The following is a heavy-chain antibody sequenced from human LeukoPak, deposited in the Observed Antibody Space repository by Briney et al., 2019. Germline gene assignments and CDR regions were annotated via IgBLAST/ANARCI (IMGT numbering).Heavy chain of an antibody. CDR2: ISSSSSTI. D-gene: IGHD3-22*01. Sequence: GGSLRLSCAASGFTFSSYSMNRVRQAPGKGLEWVSYISSSSSTIYYADSVKGRFTISRDNAKNSLYLQMNSLRDEDTAVYYCARDYYDSSGYYYGGYWGQGTLVTVSS. V-gene: IGHV3-48*02. CDR1: GFTFSSYS. J-gene: IGHJ4*02. CDR3: ARDYYDSSGYYYGGY.